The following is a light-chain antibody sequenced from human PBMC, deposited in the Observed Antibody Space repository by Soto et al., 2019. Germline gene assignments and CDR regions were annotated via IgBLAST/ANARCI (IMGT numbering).Light chain of an antibody. J-gene: IGLJ2*01. V-gene: IGLV1-47*01. Sequence: QSVLTQPPSASGTPGQRFTISCSGSSSNIGSNYVYWYQQLPGTAPKLLIYRNNQRPSGVPDRFSGSKSGTSASLAISGLRSEDEADYYCAAWDDSLSVDVVFGGGTKLTVL. CDR3: AAWDDSLSVDVV. CDR1: SSNIGSNY. CDR2: RNN.